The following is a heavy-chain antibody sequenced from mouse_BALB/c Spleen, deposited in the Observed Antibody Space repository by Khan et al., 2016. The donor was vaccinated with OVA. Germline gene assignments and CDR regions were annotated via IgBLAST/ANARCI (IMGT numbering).Heavy chain of an antibody. V-gene: IGHV3-2*02. J-gene: IGHJ2*01. D-gene: IGHD1-1*02. CDR2: ISYSGNT. CDR1: GYSITTDYA. CDR3: ARGYGGDFDY. Sequence: QLEESGPGLVKPSQSLSLTCTVTGYSITTDYAWNWIRQFPGNKLEWMGYISYSGNTKYNPSLKSRISITRDTSKNQFFLQLKSVTTEDTARYDCARGYGGDFDYWGQGTTLTVSS.